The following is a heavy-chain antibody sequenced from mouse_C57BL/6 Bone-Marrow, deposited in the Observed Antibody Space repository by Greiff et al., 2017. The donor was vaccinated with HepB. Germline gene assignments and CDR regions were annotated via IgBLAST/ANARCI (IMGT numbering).Heavy chain of an antibody. Sequence: EVQLQQSGAELVRPGASVKLSCTASGFNIKDDYMHWVKQRPEQGLEWIGWIDPENGDTEYASKFQGKATITADTSSNTAYLQLSSLTSEDTAVYDCTTVYDGYGGLAYWGQGTLVTVSA. D-gene: IGHD2-3*01. CDR3: TTVYDGYGGLAY. CDR1: GFNIKDDY. J-gene: IGHJ3*01. V-gene: IGHV14-4*01. CDR2: IDPENGDT.